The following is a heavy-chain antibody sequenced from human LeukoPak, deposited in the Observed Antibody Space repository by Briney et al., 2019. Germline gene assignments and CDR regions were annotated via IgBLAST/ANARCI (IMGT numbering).Heavy chain of an antibody. CDR1: GYTFTSYD. CDR3: ARVQTDYSSSWYRVPVKWFDP. Sequence: ASVKVSCKASGYTFTSYDITWVRQATGQGLEWMGWMNPNSGNTGYAQKFQGRVTITRNTSISTAYMELSSLRSEDTAVYYCARVQTDYSSSWYRVPVKWFDPWGQGTLVTVSS. D-gene: IGHD6-13*01. V-gene: IGHV1-8*03. CDR2: MNPNSGNT. J-gene: IGHJ5*02.